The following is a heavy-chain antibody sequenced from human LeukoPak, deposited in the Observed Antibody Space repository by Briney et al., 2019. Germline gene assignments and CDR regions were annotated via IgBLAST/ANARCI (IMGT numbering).Heavy chain of an antibody. J-gene: IGHJ4*02. CDR3: AKVQRYCSGGSCYLGPLDY. CDR1: GFTFSSYA. CDR2: ISGSGGST. V-gene: IGHV3-23*01. Sequence: GGSLRLSCAASGFTFSSYAMSWVRQAPGKGLEWVSAISGSGGSTYYADSVKGRFTISRDNSKNTVYLQMNSLRAEDTAVYYCAKVQRYCSGGSCYLGPLDYWGQGTLVTVPS. D-gene: IGHD2-15*01.